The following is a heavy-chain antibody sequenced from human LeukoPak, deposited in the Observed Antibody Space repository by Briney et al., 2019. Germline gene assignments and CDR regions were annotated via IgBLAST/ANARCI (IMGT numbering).Heavy chain of an antibody. CDR2: IYPGDSDT. CDR3: ARLLWADYYYAMDV. CDR1: GNSFTNYW. D-gene: IGHD2-21*01. Sequence: GESLKISCKGSGNSFTNYWIGWVRQMPGKGLEWVGTIYPGDSDTRYSPSFQGQVTISADKSITTAYLQWSSLKASDTAMYYCARLLWADYYYAMDVWGQGTTVTVSS. V-gene: IGHV5-51*01. J-gene: IGHJ6*02.